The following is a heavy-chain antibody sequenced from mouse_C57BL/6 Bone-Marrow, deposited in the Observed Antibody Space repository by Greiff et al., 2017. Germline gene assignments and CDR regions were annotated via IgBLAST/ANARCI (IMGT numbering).Heavy chain of an antibody. D-gene: IGHD1-1*01. CDR2: IYPRSGNT. Sequence: VKLQESGAELARPGASVKLSCKASGYTFTSYGISWVKQRTGQGLEWIGEIYPRSGNTYYNEKFKGKATLTADKSSSTAYMELRSLTSEDSAVYFCARVIYYYGPGWFAYWGQGTLVTVSA. J-gene: IGHJ3*01. CDR1: GYTFTSYG. CDR3: ARVIYYYGPGWFAY. V-gene: IGHV1-81*01.